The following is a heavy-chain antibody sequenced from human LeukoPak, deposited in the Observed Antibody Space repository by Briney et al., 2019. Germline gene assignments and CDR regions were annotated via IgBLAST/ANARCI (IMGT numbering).Heavy chain of an antibody. J-gene: IGHJ6*03. D-gene: IGHD2-21*02. Sequence: SVKVSCKASGGTFSSYAISWVRQAPGQGLEWMGGIIPIFGTANNAQKFQGRATITTDESTSTAYMELSSLRSEDTAVYYCARGPFKGYCGGDCYALRYYYYYMDVWGKGTTVTVSS. CDR1: GGTFSSYA. CDR3: ARGPFKGYCGGDCYALRYYYYYMDV. V-gene: IGHV1-69*05. CDR2: IIPIFGTA.